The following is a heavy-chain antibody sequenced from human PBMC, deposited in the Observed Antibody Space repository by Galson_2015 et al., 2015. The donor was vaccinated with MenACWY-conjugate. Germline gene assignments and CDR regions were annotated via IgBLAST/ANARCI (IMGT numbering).Heavy chain of an antibody. V-gene: IGHV3-23*01. D-gene: IGHD2-2*01. J-gene: IGHJ4*02. CDR3: ARRSEDCSRRSCSTWGHFDW. CDR2: IGGSGETK. Sequence: SLRLSCAASGFTFSSYAMSWVRQAPGKGLEWVSTIGGSGETKNYADSVKGRFTIARDNSKNTVYLQMNTLRAEDTALYYCARRSEDCSRRSCSTWGHFDWWGLGTLVTVSS. CDR1: GFTFSSYA.